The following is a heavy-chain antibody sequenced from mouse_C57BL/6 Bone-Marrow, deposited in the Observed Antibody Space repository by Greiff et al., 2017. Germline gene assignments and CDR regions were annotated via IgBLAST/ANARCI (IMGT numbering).Heavy chain of an antibody. CDR1: GFTFSNYW. V-gene: IGHV6-3*01. J-gene: IGHJ3*01. D-gene: IGHD1-1*01. CDR3: AGVDYYGSSSAWFAY. Sequence: EVKLQESGGGLVQPGGSMKLSCVASGFTFSNYWMNWVRQSPEKGLEWVAQIRLRSDNYATHYAVSVKERFTISRAASKSGVYLQMTNLRTEDTGIYYGAGVDYYGSSSAWFAYWGQGTLVTVSA. CDR2: IRLRSDNYAT.